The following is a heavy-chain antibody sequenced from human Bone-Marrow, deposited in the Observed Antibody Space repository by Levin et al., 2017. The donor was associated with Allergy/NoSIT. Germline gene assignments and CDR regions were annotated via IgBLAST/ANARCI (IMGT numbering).Heavy chain of an antibody. D-gene: IGHD1-1*01. V-gene: IGHV1-3*01. CDR1: GYTFTSYA. CDR2: INAGNGNT. Sequence: GESLKISCKASGYTFTSYAMHWVRQAPGQRLEWMGWINAGNGNTKYSQKFQGRVTITRDTSASTAYMELSSLRSEDTAVYYCARPENTGTPYYYYYGMDVWGQGTTVTVSS. J-gene: IGHJ6*02. CDR3: ARPENTGTPYYYYYGMDV.